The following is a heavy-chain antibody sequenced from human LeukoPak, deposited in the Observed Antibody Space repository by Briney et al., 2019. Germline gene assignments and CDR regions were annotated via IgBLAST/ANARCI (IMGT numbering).Heavy chain of an antibody. CDR2: IYYSGST. V-gene: IGHV4-59*01. D-gene: IGHD3-3*01. J-gene: IGHJ6*02. CDR1: GGSISSYY. CDR3: ARVRFLEWLLSAPDYYYYGMDV. Sequence: SETLSLTCTVSGGSISSYYWSWIRQPPGKGREWIGYIYYSGSTKYNPSLKSRVTISVDTTKNQFSLKLSSVTAADTAVYYCARVRFLEWLLSAPDYYYYGMDVWGQGTTVTVSS.